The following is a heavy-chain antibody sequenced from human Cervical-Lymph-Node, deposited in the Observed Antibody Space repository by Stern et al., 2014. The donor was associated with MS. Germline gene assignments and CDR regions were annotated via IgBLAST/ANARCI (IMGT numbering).Heavy chain of an antibody. CDR2: LYGGTIP. CDR1: GVTVNSDY. J-gene: IGHJ6*02. D-gene: IGHD4-17*01. Sequence: EVQLVESGGGLVQPGGSLRLSCAVSGVTVNSDYMSWVRQAPGKGLEWVALLYGGTIPTDADSVVGRFTISRDNAKNTVYLQMNRVTAGDTAVYFWARGTTDSPEHDDADYEEYYYYGLDVWGPGTTVTVSS. V-gene: IGHV3-66*02. CDR3: ARGTTDSPEHDDADYEEYYYYGLDV.